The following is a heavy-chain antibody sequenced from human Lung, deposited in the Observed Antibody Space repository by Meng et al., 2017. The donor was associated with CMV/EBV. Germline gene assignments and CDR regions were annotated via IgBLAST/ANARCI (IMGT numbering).Heavy chain of an antibody. CDR1: GFTFSSTW. D-gene: IGHD3-22*01. V-gene: IGHV3-74*01. CDR3: AREPYDYDSSLDY. CDR2: INSVGSST. J-gene: IGHJ4*02. Sequence: GESXKISCAASGFTFSSTWMHWVRQAPGKGLVWVSRINSVGSSTIYADSVKGRFTISIDNAKNTLYLQMNSLRSEDTAVYYCAREPYDYDSSLDYWGKGTXVTVSS.